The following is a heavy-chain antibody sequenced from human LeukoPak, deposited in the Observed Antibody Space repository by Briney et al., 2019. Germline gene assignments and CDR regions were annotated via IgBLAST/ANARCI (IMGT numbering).Heavy chain of an antibody. J-gene: IGHJ4*02. D-gene: IGHD6-13*01. V-gene: IGHV4-38-2*02. CDR2: INHSGST. CDR3: ARTIGGAAAVGGFDY. Sequence: PSETLSLTCTVSGYSISSAYYWGWIRQPPGKGLEWIGEINHSGSTNYNPSLKSRVTISVDTSKNQFSLKLSSVTAADTAVYYCARTIGGAAAVGGFDYWGQGTLVTVSS. CDR1: GYSISSAYY.